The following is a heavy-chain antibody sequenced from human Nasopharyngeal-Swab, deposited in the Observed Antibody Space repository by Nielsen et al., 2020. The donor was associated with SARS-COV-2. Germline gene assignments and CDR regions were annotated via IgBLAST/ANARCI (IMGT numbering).Heavy chain of an antibody. CDR1: GYTLTELS. J-gene: IGHJ5*02. CDR2: FDPEDGET. V-gene: IGHV1-24*01. D-gene: IGHD1-14*01. CDR3: ATGPGIFDWFDP. Sequence: ASVNVSCKVSGYTLTELSMHWVRQAPGKGLEWMGGFDPEDGETIYAQKFQGRVTMTEDTSTDTAYMELSSLRSEDTAVYYCATGPGIFDWFDPWGQGTLVTVSS.